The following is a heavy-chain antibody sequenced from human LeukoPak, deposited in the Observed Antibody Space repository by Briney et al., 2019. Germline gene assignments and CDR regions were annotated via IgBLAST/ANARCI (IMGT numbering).Heavy chain of an antibody. CDR1: GGSISSSC. J-gene: IGHJ4*02. CDR2: ICTSGST. D-gene: IGHD3-3*01. V-gene: IGHV4-4*07. Sequence: SETLSLTCTVSGGSISSSCWSWIRQPAGKGLEWIGRICTSGSTNFNPSLKSRVTMSVDTSKNQFSLKLSSVTAADTAVYYCARVPLTYYDFWSGKDTYYFDYWGQGTLVTVSS. CDR3: ARVPLTYYDFWSGKDTYYFDY.